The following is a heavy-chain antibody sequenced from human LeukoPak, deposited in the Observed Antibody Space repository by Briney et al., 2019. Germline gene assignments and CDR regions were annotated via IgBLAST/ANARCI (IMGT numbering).Heavy chain of an antibody. CDR3: ARGLTGVDY. J-gene: IGHJ4*02. V-gene: IGHV4-59*01. CDR1: GDSITSYY. CDR2: IYYSGST. D-gene: IGHD7-27*01. Sequence: LETLSLTCTVSGDSITSYYWSWIRQPPGKGLEWIGYIYYSGSTTYNPSLKSRVTISVDTSKKSFSLKLSSMTAADTAWYYFARGLTGVDYWGQGTLVTVSS.